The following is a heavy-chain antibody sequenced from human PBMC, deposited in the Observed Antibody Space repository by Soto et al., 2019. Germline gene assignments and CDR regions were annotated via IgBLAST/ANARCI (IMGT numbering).Heavy chain of an antibody. Sequence: PSETLSLTCAVYGGSFSGYYWSWIRQPPGKGLEWIGEINHSGSTNYNPSLKSRVTISVDTSKNQFSLKLSSVTAADTAVYYCARERRYSGGGWFDPWGQGTLVTVSS. V-gene: IGHV4-34*01. CDR2: INHSGST. J-gene: IGHJ5*02. CDR1: GGSFSGYY. D-gene: IGHD5-12*01. CDR3: ARERRYSGGGWFDP.